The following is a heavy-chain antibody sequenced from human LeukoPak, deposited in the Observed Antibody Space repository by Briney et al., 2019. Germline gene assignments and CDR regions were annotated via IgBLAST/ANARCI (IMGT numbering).Heavy chain of an antibody. V-gene: IGHV4-39*07. D-gene: IGHD3-3*01. CDR2: IYYSGDT. Sequence: SETLSLTCTVSGGSISSSSYYWGWIRQPPGKGLEWIGSIYYSGDTYYNPSLKSRVTISVDTSKNQFSLKLSSVTAADTAVYYCARSLYDFWSGYRDYWGQGTLVTVSS. J-gene: IGHJ4*02. CDR1: GGSISSSSYY. CDR3: ARSLYDFWSGYRDY.